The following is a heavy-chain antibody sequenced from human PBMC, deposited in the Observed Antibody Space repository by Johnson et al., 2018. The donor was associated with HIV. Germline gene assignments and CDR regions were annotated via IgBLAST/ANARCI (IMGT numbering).Heavy chain of an antibody. CDR1: GFTFDDYG. CDR2: IYSGGNT. CDR3: ARARDYNFWSPATDI. V-gene: IGHV3-66*01. J-gene: IGHJ3*02. D-gene: IGHD3-3*01. Sequence: VQLVESGGGVVRPGGSLRLSCAASGFTFDDYGMSWVRQAPGKGLEWVSIIYSGGNTYYADSVKGRFTISRDNSKNSLFLQMNSLRVEDTAVYYCARARDYNFWSPATDIWGQGTMVTVSS.